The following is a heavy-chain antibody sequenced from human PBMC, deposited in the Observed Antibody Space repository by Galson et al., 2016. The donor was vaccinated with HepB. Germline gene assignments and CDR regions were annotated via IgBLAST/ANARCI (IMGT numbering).Heavy chain of an antibody. CDR3: TRDLGTLYGS. Sequence: SLRLSCAASGFPFPDYAVSWVRQAPGKGLEWVAFIRGKAYGGTTEYAASVRGRFTISRDDSKSIAYLQMNSLRTDDTAVYYCTRDLGTLYGSGGQGTMVTVSS. J-gene: IGHJ4*02. CDR1: GFPFPDYA. D-gene: IGHD3-10*01. V-gene: IGHV3-49*04. CDR2: IRGKAYGGTT.